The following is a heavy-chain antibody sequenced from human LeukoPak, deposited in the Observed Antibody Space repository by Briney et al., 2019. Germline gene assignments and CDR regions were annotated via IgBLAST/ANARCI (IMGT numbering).Heavy chain of an antibody. CDR1: GGTFSSYA. Sequence: GASVKVSCKASGGTFSSYAISWVRQAPGQGLEWMGGIIPIFGTANYAQKFQGRVTITADESTSTAYMELSSLRSEDTAVYYCARDLRTSGDPNWYFDLWGRGTLVTVSS. V-gene: IGHV1-69*13. CDR2: IIPIFGTA. D-gene: IGHD7-27*01. J-gene: IGHJ2*01. CDR3: ARDLRTSGDPNWYFDL.